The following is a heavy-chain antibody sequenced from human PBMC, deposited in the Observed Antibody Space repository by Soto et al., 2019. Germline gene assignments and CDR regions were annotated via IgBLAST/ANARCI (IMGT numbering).Heavy chain of an antibody. Sequence: QVQLVQSGAEEKQPGASVRVSCKASGYAFPSYAMHWVRQAPGQRLEWMGWINIGSGNTEYSQNFQDRITLTRDTSASTVYMELSSLRSEDTAVYYCARDGGDCGYRLTYYYYIGMDVWGQGTTVTVSS. J-gene: IGHJ6*02. CDR2: INIGSGNT. CDR3: ARDGGDCGYRLTYYYYIGMDV. D-gene: IGHD2-21*02. V-gene: IGHV1-3*05. CDR1: GYAFPSYA.